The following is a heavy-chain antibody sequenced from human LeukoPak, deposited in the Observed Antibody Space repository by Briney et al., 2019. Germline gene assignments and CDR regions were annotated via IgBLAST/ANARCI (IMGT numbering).Heavy chain of an antibody. Sequence: GSSVKVSCKASGYTFTGYYMHWVRQAPGQGLEWMGWINPNSGGTNYAQKFQGRVTMTRDTSISTAYMELSRLRSDDTAVYYCARDRSEVAAYFDYWGQGTLVTVSS. V-gene: IGHV1-2*02. J-gene: IGHJ4*02. CDR3: ARDRSEVAAYFDY. CDR2: INPNSGGT. D-gene: IGHD6-19*01. CDR1: GYTFTGYY.